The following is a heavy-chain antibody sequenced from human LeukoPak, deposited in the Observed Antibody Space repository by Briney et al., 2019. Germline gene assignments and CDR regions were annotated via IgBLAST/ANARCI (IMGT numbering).Heavy chain of an antibody. Sequence: GGSLRLSCAASGFTFSSYAMSWVRQAPGKGLEWVSAISGSGGSTYYADSVKGRFTISRDNSKNTLYLQMNSLRAEDTAVYYCARDPLLGFGELLKDYWGQGTLVTVSS. J-gene: IGHJ4*02. CDR3: ARDPLLGFGELLKDY. V-gene: IGHV3-23*01. CDR1: GFTFSSYA. D-gene: IGHD3-10*01. CDR2: ISGSGGST.